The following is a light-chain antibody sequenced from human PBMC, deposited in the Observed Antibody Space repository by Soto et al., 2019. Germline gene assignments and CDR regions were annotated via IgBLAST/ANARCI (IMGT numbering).Light chain of an antibody. V-gene: IGLV2-14*01. J-gene: IGLJ1*01. Sequence: QSALTQPASVSGSPGQSITISCTGTSSDVGGYNYVSWYQQHPGKAPKLMIYEVSNRPSGVSNRFSGSKSGNTASLTISGLQAEDEADYYCSSYTSSSTAGYVFGTGTKVTAL. CDR3: SSYTSSSTAGYV. CDR2: EVS. CDR1: SSDVGGYNY.